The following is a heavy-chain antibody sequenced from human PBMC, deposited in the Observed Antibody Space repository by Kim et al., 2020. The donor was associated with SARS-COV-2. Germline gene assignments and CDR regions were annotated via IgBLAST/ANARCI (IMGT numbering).Heavy chain of an antibody. CDR1: GGSVSSGSYY. Sequence: SETLSLTCTVSGGSVSSGSYYWSWIRQPPGKGLEWIGYIYYSGSTNYNPSLKSRVTISGDTSKNQFSLKLSSVTAADTAVYYCARGPIGSNSFDYWGQGTLVTVSS. V-gene: IGHV4-61*01. J-gene: IGHJ4*02. CDR3: ARGPIGSNSFDY. CDR2: IYYSGST. D-gene: IGHD6-13*01.